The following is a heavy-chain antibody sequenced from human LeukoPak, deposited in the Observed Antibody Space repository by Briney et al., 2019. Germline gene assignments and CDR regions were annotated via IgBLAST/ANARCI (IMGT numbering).Heavy chain of an antibody. CDR2: IYYSGST. J-gene: IGHJ4*02. CDR1: GGSISSYY. CDR3: ARVFSGSWTSRFDY. Sequence: SETLSLTCTVSGGSISSYYWSWIRQPPGKGLEWIGYIYYSGSTNYNPSLKSRVTISADTSKNQFSLKLSSVTAADTAVYYCARVFSGSWTSRFDYWGQGTLVTVSS. D-gene: IGHD6-13*01. V-gene: IGHV4-59*01.